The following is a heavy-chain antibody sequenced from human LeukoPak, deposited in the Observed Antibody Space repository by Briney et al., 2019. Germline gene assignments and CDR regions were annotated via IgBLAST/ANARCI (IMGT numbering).Heavy chain of an antibody. D-gene: IGHD1-26*01. CDR1: GFTFSSYW. V-gene: IGHV3-7*01. J-gene: IGHJ3*02. Sequence: PGGSLRLSCAASGFTFSSYWMSWVRQAPGKGLEWVANIQQDGSEKYYVDSVKGRFTISGDNSKNTLYLQMNSLRAEDTAVYYCAKEVGARDAFDIWGQGTLVTVSP. CDR3: AKEVGARDAFDI. CDR2: IQQDGSEK.